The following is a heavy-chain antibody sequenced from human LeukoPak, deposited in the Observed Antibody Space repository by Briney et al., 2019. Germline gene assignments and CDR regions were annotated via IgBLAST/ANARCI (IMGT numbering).Heavy chain of an antibody. J-gene: IGHJ5*02. CDR2: ISGRGGIT. V-gene: IGHV3-23*01. CDR1: GFTFSNYA. Sequence: GGSLTLSCAGSGFTFSNYAMSWVRQPPAKGLEWVSSISGRGGITYYSDSVKGRFTISRDNSTSTLYLQMNSLRAEDTAIYYCAKDEIREQWPPWWFGPWGQGTLVTVS. D-gene: IGHD6-19*01. CDR3: AKDEIREQWPPWWFGP.